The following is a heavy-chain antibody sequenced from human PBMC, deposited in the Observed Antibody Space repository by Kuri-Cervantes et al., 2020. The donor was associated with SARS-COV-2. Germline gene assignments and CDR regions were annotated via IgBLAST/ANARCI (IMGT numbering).Heavy chain of an antibody. J-gene: IGHJ4*02. Sequence: ASVKVSCKASGGTFSSYAISWVRQAPGQGLEWMGIINPSGGSTSYAQKFQGRVTMTRDTSTSTVYMELSSLRSEDTAVYYCARTSLWFGESYFDYWGQGTLVTVSS. CDR2: INPSGGST. CDR1: GGTFSSYA. V-gene: IGHV1-46*01. CDR3: ARTSLWFGESYFDY. D-gene: IGHD3-10*01.